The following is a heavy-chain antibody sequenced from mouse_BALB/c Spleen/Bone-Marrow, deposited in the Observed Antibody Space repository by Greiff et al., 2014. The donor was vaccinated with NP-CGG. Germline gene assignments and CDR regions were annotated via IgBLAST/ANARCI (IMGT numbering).Heavy chain of an antibody. J-gene: IGHJ3*01. CDR1: GFNIKDTY. V-gene: IGHV14-3*02. CDR2: IDPANGNT. Sequence: VQLQQSGAELVKPGASVKLSCTASGFNIKDTYMHWVKQRPEQGLEWIGRIDPANGNTKYDPKFQGKATITEDTSSNTAYLRLSSLTSEDAAVYYCARLELFAYWGQGTLVTVSA. CDR3: ARLELFAY.